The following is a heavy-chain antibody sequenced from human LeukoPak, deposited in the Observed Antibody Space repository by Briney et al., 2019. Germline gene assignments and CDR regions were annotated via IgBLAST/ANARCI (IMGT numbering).Heavy chain of an antibody. CDR3: AKGPESESRYSGYDSPDYYYYYYMDV. Sequence: PGGSLRLSCAASGFTFSSYGMHWVRQAPGKGLEWVAFIRYDGSNKYYADSVKGRFTISRDNSKNTLYLQMNSLRAEDTAVYYCAKGPESESRYSGYDSPDYYYYYYMDVWGKGTTVTVSS. CDR2: IRYDGSNK. CDR1: GFTFSSYG. V-gene: IGHV3-30*02. D-gene: IGHD5-12*01. J-gene: IGHJ6*03.